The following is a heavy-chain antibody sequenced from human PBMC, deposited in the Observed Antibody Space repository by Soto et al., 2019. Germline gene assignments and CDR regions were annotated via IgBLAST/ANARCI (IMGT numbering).Heavy chain of an antibody. CDR1: GFTFSSYG. J-gene: IGHJ4*02. Sequence: VGSLRLSCAASGFTFSSYGMHWVRQAPGKGLEWVAVIWYDGSNKYYADSVKGRFTISRDNSKNTLYLQMNSLRAEDTAVYYCARVLGITGTLDYWGQGTLVTVS. CDR3: ARVLGITGTLDY. CDR2: IWYDGSNK. V-gene: IGHV3-33*01. D-gene: IGHD1-20*01.